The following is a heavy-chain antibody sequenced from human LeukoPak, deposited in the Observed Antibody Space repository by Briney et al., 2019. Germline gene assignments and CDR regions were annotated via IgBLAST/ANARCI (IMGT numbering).Heavy chain of an antibody. Sequence: GGSLRLSCAASGFTFSDYYMSWIRHAPGKGLEWVSYISSSGSTIYYADSVKGRFTISRDNAKNSLYLQMNSLRAEDTAVYYCARDTSYYDILTGYSYWGQGTLVTVSS. CDR3: ARDTSYYDILTGYSY. D-gene: IGHD3-9*01. CDR2: ISSSGSTI. J-gene: IGHJ4*02. CDR1: GFTFSDYY. V-gene: IGHV3-11*01.